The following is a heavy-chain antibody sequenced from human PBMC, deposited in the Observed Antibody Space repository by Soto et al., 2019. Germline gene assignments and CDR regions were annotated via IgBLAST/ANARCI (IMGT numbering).Heavy chain of an antibody. CDR3: ARDGKRGVPDQLVRPLLVD. Sequence: GGSLRLSCAASGFTFSSYAMHWVRQAPGKGLEWVAVISYDGSNKYYADSVKGRFTISRDNSKNTLYLQMNSLRAEDTAVYYCARDGKRGVPDQLVRPLLVDWGQGTLVTVSS. V-gene: IGHV3-30-3*01. CDR1: GFTFSSYA. J-gene: IGHJ4*02. D-gene: IGHD6-6*01. CDR2: ISYDGSNK.